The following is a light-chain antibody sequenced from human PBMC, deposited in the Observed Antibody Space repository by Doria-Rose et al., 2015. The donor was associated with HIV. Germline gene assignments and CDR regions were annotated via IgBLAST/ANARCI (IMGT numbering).Light chain of an antibody. CDR2: WAS. CDR3: QQYYDTPS. CDR1: QSLLYTSKNY. V-gene: IGKV4-1*01. J-gene: IGKJ3*01. Sequence: DIRMTQSPESLGMSLSERAALNCKSNQSLLYTSKNYLAWYQQKPVQPPKLLIYWASTRQSGVPARFSGSGSGTDFTLTISSLEAEDVAVYYCQQYYDTPSFGPGTTVDIK.